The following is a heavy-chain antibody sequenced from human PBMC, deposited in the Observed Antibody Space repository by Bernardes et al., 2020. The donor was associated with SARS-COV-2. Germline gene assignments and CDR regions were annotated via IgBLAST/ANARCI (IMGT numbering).Heavy chain of an antibody. Sequence: GGSLRLSCVGSGFSFRSHAMSWVRQAPGKGLEWVSTVSGGAGSTIYADSVKGRFTISRVNSKNTLYLQMNSLGGDDTAVYYCAKTGNNWNMFGTFFEDWGQGTLVTVSS. D-gene: IGHD3-10*02. CDR3: AKTGNNWNMFGTFFED. V-gene: IGHV3-23*01. J-gene: IGHJ1*01. CDR1: GFSFRSHA. CDR2: VSGGAGST.